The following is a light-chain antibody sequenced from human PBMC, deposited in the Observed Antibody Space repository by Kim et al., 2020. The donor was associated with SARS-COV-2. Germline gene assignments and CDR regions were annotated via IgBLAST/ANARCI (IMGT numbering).Light chain of an antibody. CDR1: QGISND. CDR3: LQHNNYPLT. V-gene: IGKV1-17*01. J-gene: IGKJ4*01. Sequence: DIQMTQSPSSLSASVGDRVTITCRASQGISNDLGWYQQKPGKAPKRLIYAASSLQSGVPSRFGGSGSGTEFTLTISSLQPEDFATYYCLQHNNYPLTFGGGTKVDIK. CDR2: AAS.